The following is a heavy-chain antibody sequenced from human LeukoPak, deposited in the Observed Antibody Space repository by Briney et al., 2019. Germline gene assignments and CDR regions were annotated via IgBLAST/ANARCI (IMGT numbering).Heavy chain of an antibody. CDR1: GYTFTCYY. J-gene: IGHJ4*02. Sequence: ASVKVSCKASGYTFTCYYMHWVRQAPGQGLEWMGIINPSGGSTSYAQKFQGRVTMSVDTSKHQFSLNLTSVTAADTALYYCARDSYNYGSGSLDYWGQGTLVTVSS. CDR3: ARDSYNYGSGSLDY. V-gene: IGHV1-46*01. D-gene: IGHD5-18*01. CDR2: INPSGGST.